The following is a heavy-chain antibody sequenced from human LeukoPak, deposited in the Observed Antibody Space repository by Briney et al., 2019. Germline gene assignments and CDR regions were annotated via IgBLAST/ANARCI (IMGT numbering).Heavy chain of an antibody. CDR2: IRYDGSNK. D-gene: IGHD1-26*01. J-gene: IGHJ4*02. Sequence: GGSLRLSCAASGFTFSSYGMHWVRQAPGKGLEWVAFIRYDGSNKYYADSVKGRFTISRDNSKNTLYLQMNSLRAEDTAVYYCANGDSSGKPGYFDYWGQGTLVTVSS. CDR3: ANGDSSGKPGYFDY. V-gene: IGHV3-30*02. CDR1: GFTFSSYG.